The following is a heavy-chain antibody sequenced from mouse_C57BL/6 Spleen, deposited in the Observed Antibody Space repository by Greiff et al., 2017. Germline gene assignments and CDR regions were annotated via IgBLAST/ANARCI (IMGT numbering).Heavy chain of an antibody. CDR1: GYTFTGYW. Sequence: QVQLKQSGAELMKPGASVKLSCKATGYTFTGYWIEWVKQRPGHGLEWIGEILPGSGSTNYNEKFKGKATFHADTSSNTAYMQLSSLTTEDSAIYYCARRRIYYDYDVGYAMDYWGQGTSVTVSS. V-gene: IGHV1-9*01. J-gene: IGHJ4*01. D-gene: IGHD2-4*01. CDR2: ILPGSGST. CDR3: ARRRIYYDYDVGYAMDY.